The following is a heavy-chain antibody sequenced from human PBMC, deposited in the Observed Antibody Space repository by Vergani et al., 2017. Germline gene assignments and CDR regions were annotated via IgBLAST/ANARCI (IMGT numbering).Heavy chain of an antibody. J-gene: IGHJ5*02. CDR3: AHFGLGWFDP. D-gene: IGHD3/OR15-3a*01. CDR2: IYWDDDK. V-gene: IGHV2-5*02. Sequence: QITLMESGPTLVKPTQTLTLTCTSSGFSLSTSGVGVGWLRPPPGKALEWLALIYWDDDKRYSPSLKSRLTITKDTSKNQVVLTMTNMDPLDTATYYSAHFGLGWFDPWGQGTLVTVSS. CDR1: GFSLSTSGVG.